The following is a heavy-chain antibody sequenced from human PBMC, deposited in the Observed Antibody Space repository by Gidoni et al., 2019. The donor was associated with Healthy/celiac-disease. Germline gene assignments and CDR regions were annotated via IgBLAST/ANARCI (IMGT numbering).Heavy chain of an antibody. Sequence: QVQLHQSGPGLVKPSQTLSPTCAISGYSASSNTAAWNWIRQSPSRGLKGLGRTYYRSKWYNDYAVSVKSRITINPDTSKNQFSLQLNPVTPEDTAVYCCARGSSPSSSWSLNYWYFDLWGRGTLVTVSS. J-gene: IGHJ2*01. CDR3: ARGSSPSSSWSLNYWYFDL. D-gene: IGHD6-6*01. V-gene: IGHV6-1*01. CDR2: TYYRSKWYN. CDR1: GYSASSNTAA.